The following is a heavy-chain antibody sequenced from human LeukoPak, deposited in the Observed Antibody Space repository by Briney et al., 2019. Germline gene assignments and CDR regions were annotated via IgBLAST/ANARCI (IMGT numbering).Heavy chain of an antibody. CDR3: ARHGGTYYYDSSGFSLDY. D-gene: IGHD3-22*01. CDR2: ISSSSSTI. Sequence: GGSLRLSCAASGFTFSSYSMNWVRQAPGKGLEWVSYISSSSSTIYYADSVKGRFTISRDNAKNSLYLQMNSLKASDTAMYYCARHGGTYYYDSSGFSLDYWGQGTLVTVSS. J-gene: IGHJ4*02. CDR1: GFTFSSYS. V-gene: IGHV3-48*01.